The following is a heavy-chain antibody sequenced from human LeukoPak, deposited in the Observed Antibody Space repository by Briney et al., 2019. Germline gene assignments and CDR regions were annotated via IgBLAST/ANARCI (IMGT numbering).Heavy chain of an antibody. D-gene: IGHD3-22*01. Sequence: GASVKVSCKASGYTFTSYGISWVRQAPGQGLEWMGWISAYSGNTNYAQKLQGRVTMTTDTSTSTAYMELRSLRSNDTAVYYCARDRDSSGYYGSMGYWGQGTLVTVSS. V-gene: IGHV1-18*01. J-gene: IGHJ4*02. CDR3: ARDRDSSGYYGSMGY. CDR2: ISAYSGNT. CDR1: GYTFTSYG.